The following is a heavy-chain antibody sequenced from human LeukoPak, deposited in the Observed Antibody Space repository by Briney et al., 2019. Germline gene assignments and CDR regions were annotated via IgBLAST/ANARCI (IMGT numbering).Heavy chain of an antibody. D-gene: IGHD3-22*01. V-gene: IGHV4-61*08. CDR1: GDSISNGDYY. Sequence: PSETLSLTCTVSGDSISNGDYYWSWIRQHPGEGLEWIGHISYSGSTNYNPSLKSRVTISVDTSKNQFSLKLSSVTAADTAVYYCARSLYNYYDSSGYSYWGQGTLVTVSS. CDR3: ARSLYNYYDSSGYSY. CDR2: ISYSGST. J-gene: IGHJ4*02.